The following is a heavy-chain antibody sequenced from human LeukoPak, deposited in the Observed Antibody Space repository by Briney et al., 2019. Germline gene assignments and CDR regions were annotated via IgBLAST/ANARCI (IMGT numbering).Heavy chain of an antibody. D-gene: IGHD3-9*01. V-gene: IGHV3-33*01. Sequence: GKSLRLSCEVSGFTFSKYGMHWVRQAPGKGLEWVSTTRYDGSTEYYADSVRGRFTISRDNSGNTLFLQMNSLGAEDTAVYYCVRDTITYDIFTGSPDYWGQGTLVIVSS. CDR3: VRDTITYDIFTGSPDY. J-gene: IGHJ4*02. CDR1: GFTFSKYG. CDR2: TRYDGSTE.